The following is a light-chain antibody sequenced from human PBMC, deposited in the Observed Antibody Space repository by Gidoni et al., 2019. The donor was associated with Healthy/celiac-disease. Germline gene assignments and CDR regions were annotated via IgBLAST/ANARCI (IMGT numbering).Light chain of an antibody. V-gene: IGKV1-33*01. Sequence: DIQMTQSPSSLSASVGDRVTITCQASQDISNYLNWYQQKPGKAPKLLIYDASNLETGVPARFSGSGSGTDFTFTISSLQAEDIATYYCQQYDNIPLTFGGGTKVEIK. CDR2: DAS. CDR3: QQYDNIPLT. J-gene: IGKJ4*01. CDR1: QDISNY.